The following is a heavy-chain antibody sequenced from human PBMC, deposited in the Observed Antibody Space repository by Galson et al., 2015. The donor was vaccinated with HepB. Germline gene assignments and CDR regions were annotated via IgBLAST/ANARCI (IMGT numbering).Heavy chain of an antibody. V-gene: IGHV1-46*01. CDR3: AKVWGDFWSGSYGALDY. CDR2: IDPSGGST. CDR1: GYTFTSYY. Sequence: SVKVSCKASGYTFTSYYMHWVRQAPGQGLEWMGIIDPSGGSTSDAQKFQGRVTMTRETSTSTVYMELSSLRSEDTAVYYCAKVWGDFWSGSYGALDYWGQGTLSPSPQ. D-gene: IGHD3-3*01. J-gene: IGHJ4*02.